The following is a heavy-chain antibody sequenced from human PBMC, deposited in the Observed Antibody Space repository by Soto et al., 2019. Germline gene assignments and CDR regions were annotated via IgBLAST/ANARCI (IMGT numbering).Heavy chain of an antibody. CDR3: ARQTDSYYTFDAFDI. CDR1: GGSISSFY. D-gene: IGHD3-22*01. CDR2: IYYSGST. V-gene: IGHV4-59*08. J-gene: IGHJ3*02. Sequence: SETLSLTCTVSGGSISSFYWSWIRQHPGKGLEWIGYIYYSGSTYYNPSLKSRVTISVDTSKNQFSLKLSSVTAADTAVYYCARQTDSYYTFDAFDIWGQGTMVTVSS.